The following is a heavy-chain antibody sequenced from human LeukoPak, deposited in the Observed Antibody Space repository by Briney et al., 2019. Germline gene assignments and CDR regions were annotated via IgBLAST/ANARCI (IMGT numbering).Heavy chain of an antibody. CDR2: IIPIFGTA. J-gene: IGHJ4*02. V-gene: IGHV1-69*13. CDR1: GGTFSNYA. Sequence: SVEVSCQASGGTFSNYAIRWVRQAPGPGPEWMGGIIPIFGTANYAQKFQGRVTITADESTSTAYMELSSLRSEDTAVYYCARGHTAMVTWSFDYWGQGTLVTVSS. D-gene: IGHD5-18*01. CDR3: ARGHTAMVTWSFDY.